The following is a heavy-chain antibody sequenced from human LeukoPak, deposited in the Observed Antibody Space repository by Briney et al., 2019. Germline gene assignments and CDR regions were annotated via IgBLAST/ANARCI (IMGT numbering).Heavy chain of an antibody. CDR1: GYTFTSYD. Sequence: ASVKVSCKASGYTFTSYDINWVRQATGQGLEWMGWMNPNSGNTGYGQKFQGRVTITRNTSISIAYMELSSLRSEDTAVYYCARRARYCSSTSCYPNFDYWGQGTLVTVSS. J-gene: IGHJ4*02. V-gene: IGHV1-8*03. CDR2: MNPNSGNT. D-gene: IGHD2-2*01. CDR3: ARRARYCSSTSCYPNFDY.